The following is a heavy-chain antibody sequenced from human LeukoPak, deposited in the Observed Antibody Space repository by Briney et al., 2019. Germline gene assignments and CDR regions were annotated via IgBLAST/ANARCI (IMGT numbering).Heavy chain of an antibody. CDR2: IYSGGST. CDR3: AKDLPVAGKIDY. CDR1: GFTVSSNY. Sequence: GGSLRLSCAASGFTVSSNYMSWVRQAPGKGLEWVSVIYSGGSTYYADSVKGRFTISRDNSKNTLYLQMNSLRAEDTAVYYCAKDLPVAGKIDYWGQGTLVTVSS. D-gene: IGHD6-19*01. J-gene: IGHJ4*02. V-gene: IGHV3-66*01.